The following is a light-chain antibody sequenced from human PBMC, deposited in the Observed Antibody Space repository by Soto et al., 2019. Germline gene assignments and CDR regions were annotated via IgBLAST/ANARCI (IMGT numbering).Light chain of an antibody. CDR3: LSFDSSLSVV. Sequence: QSVLTQPPSVSGAPGQRVTISGTGSSSNIGAGYDVHWYQQLPGRAPKLLIYGNTNRPSRVPDRFSGSKSGTSASLAITGLQAEDEADYYCLSFDSSLSVVFGRGTTLTVL. J-gene: IGLJ2*01. CDR1: SSNIGAGYD. CDR2: GNT. V-gene: IGLV1-40*01.